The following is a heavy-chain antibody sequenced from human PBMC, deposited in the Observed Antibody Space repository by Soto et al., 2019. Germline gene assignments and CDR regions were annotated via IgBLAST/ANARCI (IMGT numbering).Heavy chain of an antibody. D-gene: IGHD3-10*01. CDR1: GFTFSSYA. CDR3: AKQRAGDGSASVTFYFDN. CDR2: ISGSGGST. J-gene: IGHJ4*01. Sequence: SGGSLRLSCAASGFTFSSYAMSWVRQAPGKGLEWVSAISGSGGSTYYADSVRGRFTISRDNSKNTLFLQMSSLRAEDTALYYYAKQRAGDGSASVTFYFDNWGQGTLVTVSS. V-gene: IGHV3-23*01.